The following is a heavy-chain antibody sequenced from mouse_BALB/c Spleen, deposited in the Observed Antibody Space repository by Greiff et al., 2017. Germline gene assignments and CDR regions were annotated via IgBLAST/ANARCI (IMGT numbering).Heavy chain of an antibody. J-gene: IGHJ2*01. V-gene: IGHV2-6-4*01. Sequence: VMLVESGPGLVAPSQSLSITCTVSGFSLSRYSVHWVRQPPGKGLEWLGMIWGGGSTDYNSALKSRLSISKDNSKSQVFLKMNSLQTDDTAMYYCARGYGYYGSSSYFDYWGQGTTLTVSS. CDR3: ARGYGYYGSSSYFDY. D-gene: IGHD1-1*01. CDR1: GFSLSRYS. CDR2: IWGGGST.